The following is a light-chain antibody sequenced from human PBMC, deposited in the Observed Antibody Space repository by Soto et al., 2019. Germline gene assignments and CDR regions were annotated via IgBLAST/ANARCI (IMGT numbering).Light chain of an antibody. CDR3: QQYGSSALT. CDR2: GAS. V-gene: IGKV3-20*01. J-gene: IGKJ4*01. Sequence: IVLTHSPCTLSLSPLERATLSCRSSQSVSNNYLAWYQQKPGQAPRLLIYGASSRATGIPDRISGSGSGTDFTLTISRLEPEDSAVYYCQQYGSSALTLGGGTKVDIK. CDR1: QSVSNNY.